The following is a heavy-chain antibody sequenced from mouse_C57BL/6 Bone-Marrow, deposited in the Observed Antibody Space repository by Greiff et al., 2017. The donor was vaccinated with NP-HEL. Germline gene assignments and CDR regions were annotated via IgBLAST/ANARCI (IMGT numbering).Heavy chain of an antibody. CDR2: INYDGSST. CDR1: GFTFSDYY. CDR3: ARWGFYYGNYDYAMDY. J-gene: IGHJ4*01. Sequence: EVKLVESEGGLVQPGSSMKLSCTASGFTFSDYYMAWVRQVPEKGLEWVANINYDGSSTYYLDSLKSRFIISRDNAKNILYLQMSSLKSEDTATYYCARWGFYYGNYDYAMDYWGQGTSVTVSS. D-gene: IGHD2-1*01. V-gene: IGHV5-16*01.